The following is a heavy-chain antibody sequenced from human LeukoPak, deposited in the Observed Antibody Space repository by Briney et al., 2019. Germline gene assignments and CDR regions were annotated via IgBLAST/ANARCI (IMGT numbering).Heavy chain of an antibody. V-gene: IGHV3-23*01. CDR1: GFTFSSYA. D-gene: IGHD3-16*02. CDR2: ISGSGGST. J-gene: IGHJ4*02. CDR3: TTDLIPLEDYVWGSYRYARDVH. Sequence: GGSLRLSCAASGFTFSSYAMSWVRQAPGKGLEWVSAISGSGGSTYYADSVKGRFTISRDNSKNTLYLQMNSLRAEDTAVYYCTTDLIPLEDYVWGSYRYARDVHWGQGTLVTVSS.